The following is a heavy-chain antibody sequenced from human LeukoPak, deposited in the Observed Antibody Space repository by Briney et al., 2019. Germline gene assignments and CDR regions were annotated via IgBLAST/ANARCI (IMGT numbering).Heavy chain of an antibody. CDR2: IYTSGST. CDR3: ARVHSGYDSFDY. D-gene: IGHD5-12*01. J-gene: IGHJ4*02. Sequence: SETLSLTCTVTGGSISSYYWSWSRQPAGKGLEWIGRIYTSGSTNYNPSLKSRVTMSVDTSKNQFSLKLSSVTAADTAVYYCARVHSGYDSFDYWGQGTLVTVSS. V-gene: IGHV4-4*07. CDR1: GGSISSYY.